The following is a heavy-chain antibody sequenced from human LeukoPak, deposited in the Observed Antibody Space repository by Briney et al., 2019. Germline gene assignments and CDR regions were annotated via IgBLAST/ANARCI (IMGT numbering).Heavy chain of an antibody. CDR3: AKDPAIVVVYYSDY. D-gene: IGHD3-22*01. J-gene: IGHJ4*02. V-gene: IGHV3-23*01. Sequence: GGSLRLSCAASGFTFSSYAMSWVRQAPGKGLEWVSAISGSGGSTYYADSVKGRFTISRDNSKDTLYLQMNSLRAEDTAVYYCAKDPAIVVVYYSDYWGQGTLVTVSS. CDR1: GFTFSSYA. CDR2: ISGSGGST.